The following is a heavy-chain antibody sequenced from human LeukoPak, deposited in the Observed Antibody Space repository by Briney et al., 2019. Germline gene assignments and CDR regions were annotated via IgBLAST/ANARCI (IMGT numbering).Heavy chain of an antibody. CDR1: GFTFSSDG. CDR3: AKDALRWGGEYSSSTGTYYFDY. CDR2: IWYDGSNK. Sequence: GRSLRLSCAASGFTFSSDGMHWVRQAPGKGLEWVAVIWYDGSNKYYADSVQGRFTTYRHNPKNTLYPQMNRLRAEDTAVYYCAKDALRWGGEYSSSTGTYYFDYWGQGTLVTVSS. D-gene: IGHD6-6*01. V-gene: IGHV3-33*06. J-gene: IGHJ4*02.